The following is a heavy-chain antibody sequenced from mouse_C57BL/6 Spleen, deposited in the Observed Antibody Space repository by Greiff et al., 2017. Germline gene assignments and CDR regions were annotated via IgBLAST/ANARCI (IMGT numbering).Heavy chain of an antibody. V-gene: IGHV1-18*01. J-gene: IGHJ3*01. Sequence: VQLQQSGPELVKPGASVKIPCKASGYTFTDYNMDWVKQSHGKSLEWIGDINPNNGCTIYNQKFKGKATLTVDKSSSTAYMELRSLTSEDTAVYYCARRGKNWERAWFAYWGQGTLVTVSA. CDR1: GYTFTDYN. D-gene: IGHD4-1*01. CDR3: ARRGKNWERAWFAY. CDR2: INPNNGCT.